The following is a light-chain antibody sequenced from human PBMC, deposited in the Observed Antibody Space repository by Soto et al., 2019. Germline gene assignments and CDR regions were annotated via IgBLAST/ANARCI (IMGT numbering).Light chain of an antibody. CDR1: QGIKKD. Sequence: AIQMTQSPSSLSASVGDRVTITCRASQGIKKDLGWYQQKPGKAPNLLIYASSTLQSGVPSRFSGSGSGTDFTLTISSLQPEEFATYLCQRHYSYPLTFGGGTKVELK. V-gene: IGKV1-6*01. CDR2: ASS. CDR3: QRHYSYPLT. J-gene: IGKJ4*01.